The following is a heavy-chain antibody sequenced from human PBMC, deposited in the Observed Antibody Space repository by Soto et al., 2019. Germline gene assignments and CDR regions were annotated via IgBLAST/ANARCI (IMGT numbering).Heavy chain of an antibody. D-gene: IGHD6-19*01. CDR3: ANEKWAGGMDV. J-gene: IGHJ6*02. CDR2: ISYDGSNK. Sequence: GGSLRLSCAASGFTFSRYGMHWVRQAPGKGLEWVAVISYDGSNKYYADSDSVRGRFTISRDNSKNTLYLQMNSLRAEDTAVYYCANEKWAGGMDVWGQGTTVTVSS. V-gene: IGHV3-30*18. CDR1: GFTFSRYG.